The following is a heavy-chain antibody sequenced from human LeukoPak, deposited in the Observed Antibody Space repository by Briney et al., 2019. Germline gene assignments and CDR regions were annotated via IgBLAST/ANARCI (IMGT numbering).Heavy chain of an antibody. CDR3: AKDYDSSGYPYFDY. CDR2: ISGSGGST. V-gene: IGHV3-23*01. CDR1: GFTFSSYG. J-gene: IGHJ4*02. D-gene: IGHD3-22*01. Sequence: GGSLRLSCAASGFTFSSYGMSWVRQAPGKGLEWVSAISGSGGSTYYADSVKGRFTISRDNSKNTLYLQMNSLRAEDTAVYYCAKDYDSSGYPYFDYWGQGTLVTVSS.